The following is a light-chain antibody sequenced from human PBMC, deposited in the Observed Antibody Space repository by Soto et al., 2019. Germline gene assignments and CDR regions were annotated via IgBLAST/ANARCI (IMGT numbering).Light chain of an antibody. V-gene: IGKV3-15*01. CDR3: QQYHNNPPPYT. J-gene: IGKJ2*01. Sequence: EIVMTQSPASLSLSPGDGATLSCRASQTVASNLAWYQQKPGQGPRLLIHGASTRAAGVPARFSGSGSGTDFSLTISSLQSEDFAVYYCQQYHNNPPPYTFGQGTKLQIK. CDR2: GAS. CDR1: QTVASN.